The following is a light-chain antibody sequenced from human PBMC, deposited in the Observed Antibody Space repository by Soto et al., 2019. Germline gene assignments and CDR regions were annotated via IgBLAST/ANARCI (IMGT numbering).Light chain of an antibody. CDR3: QQYNNWPLT. V-gene: IGKV3-15*01. CDR1: QSISSN. J-gene: IGKJ4*01. Sequence: EIVLTQSPATLSLSPGERATLSCRASQSISSNLAWYQQKPGQAPRLLIYGASTRATGIPARFTGSGSGTEFTLTISSLQSEDFAVYYCQQYNNWPLTFGGGTQVDIK. CDR2: GAS.